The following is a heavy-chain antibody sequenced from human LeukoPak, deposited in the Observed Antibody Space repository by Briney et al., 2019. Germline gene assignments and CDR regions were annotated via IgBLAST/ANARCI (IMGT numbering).Heavy chain of an antibody. J-gene: IGHJ4*02. D-gene: IGHD3-9*01. CDR1: GGSISSGDYY. CDR3: ARDPGTAGGLTGYYFFDY. V-gene: IGHV4-30-4*01. Sequence: PSQTLSLTCTVSGGSISSGDYYWSWIRQPPGKGLEWIGYIYYSGSTYYNPSLKSRVTISVDTSKNQFSLKLSSVTAADTAVYYCARDPGTAGGLTGYYFFDYWGQGTLVTVSS. CDR2: IYYSGST.